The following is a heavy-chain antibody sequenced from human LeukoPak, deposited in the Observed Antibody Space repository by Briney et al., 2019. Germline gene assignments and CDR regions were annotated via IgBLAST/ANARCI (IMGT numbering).Heavy chain of an antibody. J-gene: IGHJ4*02. Sequence: SETLSLTCTVSGGSITSYHWSWIRQPAGKELEWIGRIYTSGSTNYNPSLKSRVTMSVDTSKNQFSLKLSSVTAADTAVYYCARDGLYSYGYSYFDYWGQGTLVTVSS. CDR2: IYTSGST. V-gene: IGHV4-4*07. D-gene: IGHD5-18*01. CDR3: ARDGLYSYGYSYFDY. CDR1: GGSITSYH.